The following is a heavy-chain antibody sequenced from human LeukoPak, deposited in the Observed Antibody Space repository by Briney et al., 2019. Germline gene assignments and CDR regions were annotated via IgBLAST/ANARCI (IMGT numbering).Heavy chain of an antibody. D-gene: IGHD3-22*01. CDR2: IKTTGST. CDR3: ARDSHRYYDSSGYCWE. CDR1: GASISTYY. Sequence: SETLSLTCRVSGASISTYYWSWIRQPVGKGLEWIGQIKTTGSTHYNSSLESRVTMSLDTSKKEFSLNLTSVTAADTAVYYCARDSHRYYDSSGYCWEWGQGTLVTVSS. V-gene: IGHV4-4*07. J-gene: IGHJ4*02.